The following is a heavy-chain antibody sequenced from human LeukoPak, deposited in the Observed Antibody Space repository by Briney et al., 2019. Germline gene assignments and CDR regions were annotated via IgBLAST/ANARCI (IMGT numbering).Heavy chain of an antibody. CDR2: ISYDGSNK. J-gene: IGHJ5*02. CDR1: GFTFSSYG. CDR3: ARWEDCSSTSCYWPGWFDP. D-gene: IGHD2-2*01. V-gene: IGHV3-30*03. Sequence: PGGSLRLSCAASGFTFSSYGMHWVRQAPGKGLEWVAVISYDGSNKYYADSVKGRFTISRDNSKNTLYLQMNSLRAEDTAVYYCARWEDCSSTSCYWPGWFDPWGQGTLVTVSS.